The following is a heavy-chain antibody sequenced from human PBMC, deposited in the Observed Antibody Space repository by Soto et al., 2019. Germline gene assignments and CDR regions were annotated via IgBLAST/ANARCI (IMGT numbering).Heavy chain of an antibody. Sequence: LRLSCAASGFTFNSYAMGWVRQAPGKGLEWVSAITSSGSDTYYADSVKGRFTIYKDNSKNTQYLQINSLRAEDSAVYYCAKLGSSSWSPHYYFDYWGQGTLVTVSS. CDR3: AKLGSSSWSPHYYFDY. CDR2: ITSSGSDT. D-gene: IGHD2-2*01. J-gene: IGHJ4*02. V-gene: IGHV3-23*01. CDR1: GFTFNSYA.